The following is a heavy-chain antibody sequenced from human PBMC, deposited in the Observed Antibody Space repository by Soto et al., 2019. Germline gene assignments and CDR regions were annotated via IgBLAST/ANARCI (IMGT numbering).Heavy chain of an antibody. CDR3: AKCGYSFTYLPFDS. D-gene: IGHD5-18*01. Sequence: PSETLSLTCTVSGGSISSSSYYWGWIRQPPGKGLEWIGSIYYSGSTYYNPSLKSRVIISVGTSKNQFSLNLSSVTAADTAVYYCAKCGYSFTYLPFDSWGLGTLVTVSS. J-gene: IGHJ4*02. V-gene: IGHV4-39*01. CDR1: GGSISSSSYY. CDR2: IYYSGST.